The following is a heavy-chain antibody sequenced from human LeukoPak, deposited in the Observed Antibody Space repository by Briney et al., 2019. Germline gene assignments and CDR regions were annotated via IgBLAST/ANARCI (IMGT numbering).Heavy chain of an antibody. CDR1: GFTVSNNY. V-gene: IGHV3-53*01. CDR2: IYTGGTT. Sequence: GXXLRLSCVASGFTVSNNYMSWVRQAPGKGLEWVSVIYTGGTTYYADSVKGRFTISRDTSKNTLYLQMNSLRAEDTAVYYCARDKSWNYLGYWGQGTLVTVSS. D-gene: IGHD1-7*01. J-gene: IGHJ4*02. CDR3: ARDKSWNYLGY.